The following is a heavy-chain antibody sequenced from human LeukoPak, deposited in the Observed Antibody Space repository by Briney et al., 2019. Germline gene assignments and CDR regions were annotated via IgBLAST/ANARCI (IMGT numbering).Heavy chain of an antibody. CDR3: ARVITTVTDYFDY. V-gene: IGHV1-8*01. Sequence: ASVKVSCKASGYTFTSYDINWVRQATGQGLEWMGWMNPNSGNTGYAQKFQGRVTMTRNTSMSTAYMELSSLRSEDTAVYYCARVITTVTDYFDYWGQGTLVTVSS. CDR2: MNPNSGNT. D-gene: IGHD4-17*01. J-gene: IGHJ4*02. CDR1: GYTFTSYD.